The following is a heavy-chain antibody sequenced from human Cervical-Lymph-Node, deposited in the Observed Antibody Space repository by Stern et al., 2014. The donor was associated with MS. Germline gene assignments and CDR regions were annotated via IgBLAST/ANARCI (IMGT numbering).Heavy chain of an antibody. V-gene: IGHV3-23*01. Sequence: EVQLLESGGGLVQPGGTLRLSCALSGFSFSTYAMGWIWLAQGQGLAWISSIRGSGGNEFYDDSVKGRLTIFRDNSTNKLEMQMNSLRAEDSALYYCTKGFTVAGTGYVVDVWGQGTTVTVSS. J-gene: IGHJ6*02. CDR1: GFSFSTYA. D-gene: IGHD6-19*01. CDR3: TKGFTVAGTGYVVDV. CDR2: IRGSGGNE.